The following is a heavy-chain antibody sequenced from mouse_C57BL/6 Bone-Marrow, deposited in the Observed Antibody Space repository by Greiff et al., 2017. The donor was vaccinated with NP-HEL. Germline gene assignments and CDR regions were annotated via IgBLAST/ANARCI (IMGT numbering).Heavy chain of an antibody. CDR3: ARYATATFDY. J-gene: IGHJ2*01. CDR1: GFTFTDYY. Sequence: EVMLVESGGGLVQPGGSLSLSCAASGFTFTDYYMSWVRQPPGKALEWLGFLRNKANGYTTEYSASVKGRFTISRDNSQSILYLQMNALRAEDSATYYCARYATATFDYWGQGTTLTVSS. CDR2: LRNKANGYTT. D-gene: IGHD1-2*01. V-gene: IGHV7-3*01.